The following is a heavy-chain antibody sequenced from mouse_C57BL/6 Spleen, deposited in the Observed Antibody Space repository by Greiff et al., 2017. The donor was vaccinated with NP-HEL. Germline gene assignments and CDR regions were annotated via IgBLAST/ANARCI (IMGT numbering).Heavy chain of an antibody. Sequence: QVQLQQSGPELVKPGASVKISCKASGYAFSSSWMNWVKQRPGKGLEWIGRIYTGDGDTNYNGKFKGKATLTADKSASTAYMQLISLTSEDSAVYFCARRKDRECGFAYWGQGTLVTVSA. CDR1: GYAFSSSW. J-gene: IGHJ3*01. D-gene: IGHD3-1*01. V-gene: IGHV1-82*01. CDR2: IYTGDGDT. CDR3: ARRKDRECGFAY.